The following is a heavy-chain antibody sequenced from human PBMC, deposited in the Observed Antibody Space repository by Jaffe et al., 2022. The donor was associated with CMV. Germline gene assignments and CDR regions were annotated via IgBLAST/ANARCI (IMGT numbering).Heavy chain of an antibody. CDR3: ARPQDIVVVPAAIGY. D-gene: IGHD2-2*02. CDR2: ISSSSSYI. J-gene: IGHJ4*02. Sequence: EVQLVESGGGLVKPGGSLRLSCAASGFTFSSYSMNWVRQAPGKGLEWVSSISSSSSYIYYADSVKGRFTISRDNAKNSLYLQMNSLRAEDTAVYYCARPQDIVVVPAAIGYWGQGTLVTVSS. CDR1: GFTFSSYS. V-gene: IGHV3-21*01.